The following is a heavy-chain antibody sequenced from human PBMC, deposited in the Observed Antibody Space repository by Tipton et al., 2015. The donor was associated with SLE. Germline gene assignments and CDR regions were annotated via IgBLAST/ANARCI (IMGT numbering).Heavy chain of an antibody. CDR1: GGSISSGDHH. D-gene: IGHD7-27*01. V-gene: IGHV4-30-4*08. CDR2: IYYSGSP. J-gene: IGHJ4*02. Sequence: TLSLTCSVSGGSISSGDHHWNWIRQRPGKGLEWIGDIYYSGSPYYNPSLKSRITISLDTSKNEFSLRLRSVTAADTAVYYCARGPEELGIPPLFDYWGQGTLVTVSS. CDR3: ARGPEELGIPPLFDY.